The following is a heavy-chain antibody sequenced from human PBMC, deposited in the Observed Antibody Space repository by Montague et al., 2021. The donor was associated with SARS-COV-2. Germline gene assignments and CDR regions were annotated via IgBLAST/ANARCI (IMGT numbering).Heavy chain of an antibody. CDR3: ARAQNICFIANCVNYFDL. D-gene: IGHD2-15*01. J-gene: IGHJ4*02. CDR1: GDSIRSSGYY. Sequence: SETLSLTCSVSGDSIRSSGYYWGWIRRPPGKGLEWIGTVYYSGSTNYNPPLKTRVSMSLDASKNHFSLRLSAVTAADTARYYCARAQNICFIANCVNYFDLWGLGALVTVSS. CDR2: VYYSGST. V-gene: IGHV4-39*07.